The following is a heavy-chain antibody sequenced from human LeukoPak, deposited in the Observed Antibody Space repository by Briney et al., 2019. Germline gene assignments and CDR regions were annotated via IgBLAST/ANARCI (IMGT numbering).Heavy chain of an antibody. V-gene: IGHV3-21*01. CDR2: ISSGGTYT. CDR3: ARGYYDSSSYYSY. CDR1: GFTFSSYN. J-gene: IGHJ4*02. D-gene: IGHD3-22*01. Sequence: GGSLRLSCAASGFTFSSYNMNWVRQAPGKGLEWVSSISSGGTYTYYVDSLKGRFTISRDNAKKSLYLQMNSLRAEDTAVYYCARGYYDSSSYYSYWGQGTLVTVSS.